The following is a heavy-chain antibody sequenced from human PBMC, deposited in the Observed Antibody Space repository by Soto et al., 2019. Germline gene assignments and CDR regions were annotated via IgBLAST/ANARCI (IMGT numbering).Heavy chain of an antibody. Sequence: GGSLRLSCAASGFSFRNYAMHWVRQAPGKGLEWVAVISYDEKKIYYIDSVKGRFTISRDNSKNTLYLQMSTLRAEDTAVYYCATHFDYWGLGTLVTVSS. CDR2: ISYDEKKI. J-gene: IGHJ4*02. CDR3: ATHFDY. CDR1: GFSFRNYA. V-gene: IGHV3-30*04.